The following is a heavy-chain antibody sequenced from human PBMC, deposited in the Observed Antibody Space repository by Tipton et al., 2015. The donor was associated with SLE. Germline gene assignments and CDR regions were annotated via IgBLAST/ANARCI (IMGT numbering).Heavy chain of an antibody. CDR1: GDSISSDH. CDR3: ARGMVTWRGAILGVDV. D-gene: IGHD2-21*02. J-gene: IGHJ6*02. CDR2: ISYGGGT. Sequence: TLSLTCSVSGDSISSDHWSWIRQPPGKGLQWIGYISYGGGTNYNPSLKSRVTISVDTAKNQLSLKLTSVTAADTAVYYCARGMVTWRGAILGVDVWGQGTTVNVSS. V-gene: IGHV4-59*08.